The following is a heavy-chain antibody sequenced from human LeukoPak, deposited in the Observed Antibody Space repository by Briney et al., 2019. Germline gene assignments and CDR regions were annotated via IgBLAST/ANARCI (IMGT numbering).Heavy chain of an antibody. D-gene: IGHD3-10*01. CDR1: GFTFSGSA. J-gene: IGHJ4*02. Sequence: GGSLRLSCAASGFTFSGSALHWVRQASGKGLEWVGRIRSTANGYATAYAASVKGRFTISRDDSKNTAYLQMDSLKTEDTAVYYCTGNYYGSGSYADFDYWGQGTLVTVSS. V-gene: IGHV3-73*01. CDR2: IRSTANGYAT. CDR3: TGNYYGSGSYADFDY.